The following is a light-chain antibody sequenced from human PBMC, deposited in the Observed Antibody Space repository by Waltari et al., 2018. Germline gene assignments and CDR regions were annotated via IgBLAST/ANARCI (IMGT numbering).Light chain of an antibody. J-gene: IGKJ2*03. CDR2: KAS. CDR1: ENVNNY. V-gene: IGKV1-39*02. CDR3: QSGYDIPYS. Sequence: DIEMTQSPSSLSASVGYSVPITCRANENVNNYLNWYQQKPGKAPNLLIYKASTLQSGVPSRFSGSGSGTEYTFTISSLQSEDAAIYYCQSGYDIPYSFGRGTKVEI.